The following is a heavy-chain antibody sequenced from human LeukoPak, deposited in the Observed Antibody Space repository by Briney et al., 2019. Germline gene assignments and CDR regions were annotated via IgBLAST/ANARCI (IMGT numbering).Heavy chain of an antibody. V-gene: IGHV3-23*01. D-gene: IGHD5-18*01. CDR2: ISGSGGST. CDR3: ARDGILYGYSYGYAGY. CDR1: GFTFSSYG. Sequence: GGSLRLSCAASGFTFSSYGMSWVRQAPGKGLEWVSAISGSGGSTYYADSVKGRFTISRDNSKNTLYLQMSSLRAEDTAVYYCARDGILYGYSYGYAGYSGQGTLVTVSS. J-gene: IGHJ4*02.